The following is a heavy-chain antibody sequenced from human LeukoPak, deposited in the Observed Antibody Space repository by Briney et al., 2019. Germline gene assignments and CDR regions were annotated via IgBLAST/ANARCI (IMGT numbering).Heavy chain of an antibody. CDR1: GFTFSSYG. V-gene: IGHV3-23*01. Sequence: GGSLRLSCAASGFTFSSYGMSWVRQAPGKGLEWVSAISGSGGSTYYADSVKGRFTISRDNSKNTLYLQMNSLRAEDTAVYYCAKDPTVVTTLFDYWGQGTLVTVSS. J-gene: IGHJ4*02. D-gene: IGHD4-23*01. CDR3: AKDPTVVTTLFDY. CDR2: ISGSGGST.